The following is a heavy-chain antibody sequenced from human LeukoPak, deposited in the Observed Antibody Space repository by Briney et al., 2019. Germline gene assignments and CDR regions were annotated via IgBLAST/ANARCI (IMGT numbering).Heavy chain of an antibody. CDR1: GFTFNDYY. J-gene: IGHJ5*02. V-gene: IGHV3-11*01. CDR3: ATDGAGFDT. CDR2: INIGGTNT. Sequence: GGTLRLSCAASGFTFNDYYMSWIRQAPGKGLEWLSYINIGGTNTHYADFVKGRFTISRDNAKKFLYLEMNNRRAEDTAVYYCATDGAGFDTWGQGVLVTVSS.